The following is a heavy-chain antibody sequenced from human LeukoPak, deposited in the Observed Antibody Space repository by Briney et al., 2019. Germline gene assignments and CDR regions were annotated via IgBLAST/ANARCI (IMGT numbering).Heavy chain of an antibody. CDR3: ARENWVYNWKYDSSGSGINY. CDR1: GFTFSTSA. J-gene: IGHJ4*02. Sequence: GGSLRLSCAASGFTFSTSAMTWVRQAPGKGLEWVSAISGSGGTTYYADSVKGRFTISRDNSKDTLYLQMNSLRAEDTAIYYCARENWVYNWKYDSSGSGINYWGQGTLVTVSS. D-gene: IGHD3-22*01. V-gene: IGHV3-23*01. CDR2: ISGSGGTT.